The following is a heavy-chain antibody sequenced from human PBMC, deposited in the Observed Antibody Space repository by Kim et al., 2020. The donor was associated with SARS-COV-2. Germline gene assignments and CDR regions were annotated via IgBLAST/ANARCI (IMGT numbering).Heavy chain of an antibody. CDR3: ARDKDRIAVYFFAY. J-gene: IGHJ4*02. D-gene: IGHD2-15*01. CDR2: ISYDGRDK. V-gene: IGHV3-30*04. CDR1: GFTFSSYA. Sequence: GGSLRLSCAASGFTFSSYAMHWVRQAPGKGLEWVAVISYDGRDKHHADSVKGRFTILRDNSKNTMYLQMSSLGGEDTAVYYCARDKDRIAVYFFAYWGQGTLVSVSS.